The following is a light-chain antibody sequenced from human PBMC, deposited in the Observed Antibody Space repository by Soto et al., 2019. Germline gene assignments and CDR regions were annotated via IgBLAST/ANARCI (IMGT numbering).Light chain of an antibody. CDR1: QSVSSSY. J-gene: IGKJ5*01. Sequence: EIVLKQSPGTMCLTPGERATLSCRASQSVSSSYLAWYQQKPGQAPRLLFYDASNRATGIPARFSGSGSETDFTLTISSLEPEDSAVYYCQHRASWVTFGQGTRLEI. CDR2: DAS. CDR3: QHRASWVT. V-gene: IGKV3D-20*02.